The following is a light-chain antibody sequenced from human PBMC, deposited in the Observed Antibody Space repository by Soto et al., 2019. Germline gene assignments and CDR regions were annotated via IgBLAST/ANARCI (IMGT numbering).Light chain of an antibody. V-gene: IGLV1-44*01. CDR2: SNN. Sequence: QSVLTQPPSASGTPGQRVTISCSGSSSNIGSNSVHWYQQLAGTAPKLLIYSNNQRPSGVPDRFSGSKSGTSASLAISGLQSEDEADYYCAAWDDSLNGHVVFGGGTKLTVL. CDR3: AAWDDSLNGHVV. J-gene: IGLJ2*01. CDR1: SSNIGSNS.